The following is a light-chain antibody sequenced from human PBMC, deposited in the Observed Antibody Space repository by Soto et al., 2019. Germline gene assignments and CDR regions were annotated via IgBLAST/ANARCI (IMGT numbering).Light chain of an antibody. J-gene: IGKJ4*01. Sequence: EIVLTQSPGTLSLSPGERATLSCRASQTISSSHLAWYQQKPGQAPRLLLYGASSRITGIPDRFRGSGSGTDFILTITRLEPEELAVYYCQQSGGYPLTFGGGTKV. CDR1: QTISSSH. CDR2: GAS. CDR3: QQSGGYPLT. V-gene: IGKV3-20*01.